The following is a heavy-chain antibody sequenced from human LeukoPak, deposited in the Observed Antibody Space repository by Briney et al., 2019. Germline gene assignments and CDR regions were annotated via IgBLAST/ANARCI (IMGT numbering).Heavy chain of an antibody. CDR1: GYTFTGYY. V-gene: IGHV1-2*02. D-gene: IGHD3-9*01. CDR3: ARDYDILTGYLHDAFDI. J-gene: IGHJ3*02. Sequence: ASVKVSCKASGYTFTGYYMHWVRQAPGQGLEWMGWINPNSGGTNHAQKFQGRVTMTRDTSISTAYMELSRLRSDDTAVYYCARDYDILTGYLHDAFDIWGQGTMVTVSS. CDR2: INPNSGGT.